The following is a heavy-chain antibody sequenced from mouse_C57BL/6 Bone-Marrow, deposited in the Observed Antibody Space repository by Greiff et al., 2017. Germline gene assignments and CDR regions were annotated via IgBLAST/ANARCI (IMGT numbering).Heavy chain of an antibody. CDR3: ARIEWLPYVDV. Sequence: VQLQQSGAELVRPGTSVKVSCKASGYAFTNYLIEWVKQRPGQGLEWIGVINPGSGGTNYNEKFKGKATLTADKSSSTAYMQLSSLTSEDSAVYFCARIEWLPYVDVWGTGTTVTVAS. CDR2: INPGSGGT. CDR1: GYAFTNYL. J-gene: IGHJ1*03. D-gene: IGHD2-2*01. V-gene: IGHV1-54*01.